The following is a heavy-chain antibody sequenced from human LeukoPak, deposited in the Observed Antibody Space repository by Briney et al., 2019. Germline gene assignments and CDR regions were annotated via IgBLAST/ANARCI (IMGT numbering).Heavy chain of an antibody. Sequence: GEPLKISCKVSGYSFTSYWIGWVRQMPGKGLGWMGIIYPIDPDARYSPSFQGQVTISADKSIRTAYLQWRSLKASDTAIYYCARLISGTTGVDYWGQGTLVTVSS. CDR2: IYPIDPDA. CDR3: ARLISGTTGVDY. CDR1: GYSFTSYW. V-gene: IGHV5-51*01. J-gene: IGHJ4*02. D-gene: IGHD1-7*01.